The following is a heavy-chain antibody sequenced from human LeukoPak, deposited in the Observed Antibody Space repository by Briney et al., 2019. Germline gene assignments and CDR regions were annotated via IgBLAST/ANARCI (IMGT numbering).Heavy chain of an antibody. CDR2: IKQDGSEK. Sequence: GGSLRLSCAASGFTFSSYWMSWVRQAPGKGLEWVANIKQDGSEKYYVGSVKGQFTISRDNAKNSLYLQMNSLRAEDTAVYYCARGLWYDILTGWYPEFDYWGQGTLVTVSS. V-gene: IGHV3-7*01. J-gene: IGHJ4*02. CDR3: ARGLWYDILTGWYPEFDY. D-gene: IGHD3-9*01. CDR1: GFTFSSYW.